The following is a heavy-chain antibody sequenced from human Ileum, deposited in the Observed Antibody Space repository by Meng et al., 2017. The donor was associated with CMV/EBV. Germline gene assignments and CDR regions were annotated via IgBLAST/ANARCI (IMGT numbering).Heavy chain of an antibody. D-gene: IGHD6-13*01. J-gene: IGHJ6*02. CDR3: ARDLGIAAAHYYGMDV. Sequence: GGSLRLSCAGSGFIFSNYAINWVRQAPGKGLEWVSVIYSGGSTYYADSVKGRFTISRDNSKNTLYLQMNSLRAEDTAVYYCARDLGIAAAHYYGMDVWGQGTTVTVSS. CDR2: IYSGGST. V-gene: IGHV3-53*01. CDR1: GFIFSNYA.